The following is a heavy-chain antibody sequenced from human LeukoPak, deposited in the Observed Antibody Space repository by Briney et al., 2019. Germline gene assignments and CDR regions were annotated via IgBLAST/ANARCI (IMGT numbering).Heavy chain of an antibody. V-gene: IGHV3-7*01. D-gene: IGHD4/OR15-4a*01. CDR3: ARNGCSYLDS. Sequence: GGSLRLSCAASGFTFINYWMSWVRQAPGKRLEWVANIKQDGSEKYYVDSVKGRFTISRDNAKNSLYLQMNSLRADDTAVYYCARNGCSYLDSWGQGTLVTVSS. J-gene: IGHJ4*02. CDR2: IKQDGSEK. CDR1: GFTFINYW.